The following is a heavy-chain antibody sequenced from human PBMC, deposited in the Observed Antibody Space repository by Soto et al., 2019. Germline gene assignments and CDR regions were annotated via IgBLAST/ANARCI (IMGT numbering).Heavy chain of an antibody. CDR2: IYYSGST. J-gene: IGHJ4*02. CDR1: GGSISSSTYY. CDR3: ARHRVPSVYDPIPGCFDS. D-gene: IGHD5-12*01. V-gene: IGHV4-39*01. Sequence: SETLSLTCTVAGGSISSSTYYWGWIRQPPGKGLEWTGSIYYSGSTYYNPSLKSRVTISVDTSKNQLSLRLSSVTAADTAAYYCARHRVPSVYDPIPGCFDSSGQGILVTVSS.